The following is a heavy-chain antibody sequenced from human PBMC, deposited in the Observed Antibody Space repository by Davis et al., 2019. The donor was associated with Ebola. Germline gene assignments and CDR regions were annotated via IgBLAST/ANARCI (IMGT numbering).Heavy chain of an antibody. V-gene: IGHV3-30-3*01. CDR3: ARDSGGSYYDYYYGMDV. Sequence: GGSLRLSCAASGFTFSSYAMHWVRQAPGKGLEWVAVISYDGSNKYYADSVKGRFTISRDNSKNTLYLQMNSLRDEDTAVYYCARDSGGSYYDYYYGMDVWGKGTTVTVSS. CDR1: GFTFSSYA. J-gene: IGHJ6*04. D-gene: IGHD1-26*01. CDR2: ISYDGSNK.